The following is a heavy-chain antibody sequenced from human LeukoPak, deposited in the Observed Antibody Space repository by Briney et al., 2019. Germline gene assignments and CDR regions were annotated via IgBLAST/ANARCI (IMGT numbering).Heavy chain of an antibody. CDR2: ISGSGDST. CDR1: RFAFNKFA. D-gene: IGHD6-13*01. J-gene: IGHJ4*02. Sequence: GGSLRLSCAASRFAFNKFAMSWVRQAPGKGLEWVSAISGSGDSTYYGDSVKGRFTISRDNSKNTLYLQMNSLRAEDTAVYYCAKTRPLDSSSWSHGDYWGQGTLVTVSS. CDR3: AKTRPLDSSSWSHGDY. V-gene: IGHV3-23*01.